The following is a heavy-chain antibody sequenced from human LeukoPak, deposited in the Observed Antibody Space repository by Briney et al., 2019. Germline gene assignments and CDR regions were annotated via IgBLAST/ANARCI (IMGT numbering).Heavy chain of an antibody. CDR3: ARASGWRHDAFDI. CDR1: GGSISSSSYY. D-gene: IGHD6-19*01. CDR2: IYYSGST. Sequence: SETLSLTCTVSGGSISSSSYYWGWIRQPPGNGLEWIGSIYYSGSTYYNPSLKSRVTISVDTSKNQFSLKLSSVTAADTAVYYCARASGWRHDAFDIWGQGTMVTVSS. J-gene: IGHJ3*02. V-gene: IGHV4-39*07.